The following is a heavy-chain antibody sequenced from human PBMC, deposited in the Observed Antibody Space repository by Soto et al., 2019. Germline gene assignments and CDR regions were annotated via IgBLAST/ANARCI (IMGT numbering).Heavy chain of an antibody. CDR2: TYYRSKWFH. J-gene: IGHJ3*01. CDR3: ARGNALDV. Sequence: QGQLQQSGPGLVKPSQTLSLTCAISGDSVSSDITSWNWIRQSPSRGLEWLGRTYYRSKWFHDYAASVKSRITINPDTSKNQFSLELNSMTPDDTAVYYCARGNALDVWGQGTGVTVSS. D-gene: IGHD3-10*01. V-gene: IGHV6-1*01. CDR1: GDSVSSDITS.